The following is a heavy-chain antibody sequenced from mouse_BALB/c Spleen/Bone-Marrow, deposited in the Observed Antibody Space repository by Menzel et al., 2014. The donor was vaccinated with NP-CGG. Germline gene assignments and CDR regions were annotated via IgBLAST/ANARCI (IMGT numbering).Heavy chain of an antibody. CDR2: IRLKSNNYAT. CDR1: GFTFSNYW. Sequence: DGVLVQPGGSMKLSCVASGFTFSNYWMNWVRQSPEKGLDWVAEIRLKSNNYATHYAESVKGRFTISRDDSKSSVYLQMNNLRAEDTGIYYCTTGFAYWGQGTLVTVSA. J-gene: IGHJ3*01. CDR3: TTGFAY. V-gene: IGHV6-6*02.